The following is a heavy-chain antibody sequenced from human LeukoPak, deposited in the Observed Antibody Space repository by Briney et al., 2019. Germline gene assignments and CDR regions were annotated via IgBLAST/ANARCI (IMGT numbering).Heavy chain of an antibody. Sequence: GGSLRLSCAASGFTFSSSGMHWVRQAPGKGLEWVAVTSFDGSKEYYADSVKGRFTISRDNSKNTMYLQLNSLRAEDTAVYYCARDREPTTVVTPWFDYWGQGTLVTVSS. V-gene: IGHV3-30*03. CDR3: ARDREPTTVVTPWFDY. CDR2: TSFDGSKE. J-gene: IGHJ4*02. D-gene: IGHD4-23*01. CDR1: GFTFSSSG.